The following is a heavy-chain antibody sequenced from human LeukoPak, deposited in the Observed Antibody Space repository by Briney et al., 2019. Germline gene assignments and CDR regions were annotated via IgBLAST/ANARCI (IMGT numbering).Heavy chain of an antibody. V-gene: IGHV1-2*02. CDR1: GYTFTGYY. Sequence: ASVKVSCKASGYTFTGYYMHWVRQAPGQGLEWMGWINPNSGGTNYAQKFQGRVTMTRDTSISTAYMELSRLRSDDTAVYYCARDRIPRGWYSLLPSDAFDIWGQGTMVTVSS. J-gene: IGHJ3*02. D-gene: IGHD2-15*01. CDR2: INPNSGGT. CDR3: ARDRIPRGWYSLLPSDAFDI.